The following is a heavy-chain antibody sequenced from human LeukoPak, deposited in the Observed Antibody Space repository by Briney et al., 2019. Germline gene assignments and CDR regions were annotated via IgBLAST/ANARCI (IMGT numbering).Heavy chain of an antibody. CDR2: MYTSGST. D-gene: IGHD6-6*01. Sequence: SETLSLTCTAYGHSINSGNYNWTWIRQPAGKGLEWIGRMYTSGSTNYNPSLESRVTISVDTSTNQFSLKLSSVTAAYTAVQYFARGYKGSSSGSITYWGQGTLVTVSS. CDR1: GHSINSGNYN. J-gene: IGHJ4*02. V-gene: IGHV4-61*02. CDR3: ARGYKGSSSGSITY.